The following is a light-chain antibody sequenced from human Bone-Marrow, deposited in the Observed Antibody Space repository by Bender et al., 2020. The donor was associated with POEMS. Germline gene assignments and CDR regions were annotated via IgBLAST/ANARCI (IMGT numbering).Light chain of an antibody. Sequence: QLVLTQSPSASASLGASVKLTCTLSSGHSSYAIAWYQQQPEKGPRFLMKVNPNGRHTKGDGIPDRFSGSSSGAERYLIISSLQSEDEADYYCQTWAIDFRVFGGGTKLTVL. J-gene: IGLJ2*01. CDR3: QTWAIDFRV. CDR2: VNPNGRH. CDR1: SGHSSYA. V-gene: IGLV4-69*01.